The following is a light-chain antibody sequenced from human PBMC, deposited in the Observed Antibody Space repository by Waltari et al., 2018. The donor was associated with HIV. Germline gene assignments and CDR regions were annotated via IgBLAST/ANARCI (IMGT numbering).Light chain of an antibody. Sequence: QSALTQPASVPGSPGQSITTSCTGTSSDVGSYNLVSWYNQHPGKAPKLMIYEVNKRPSGVSNRFSGSKSGNTASLTISGLQAEDEADYYCCSYAGSPYVFGTGTKVTVL. V-gene: IGLV2-23*02. CDR3: CSYAGSPYV. CDR2: EVN. CDR1: SSDVGSYNL. J-gene: IGLJ1*01.